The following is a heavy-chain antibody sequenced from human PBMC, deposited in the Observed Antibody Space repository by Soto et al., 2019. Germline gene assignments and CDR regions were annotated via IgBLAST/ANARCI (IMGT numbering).Heavy chain of an antibody. J-gene: IGHJ4*02. CDR2: INPNSGGT. CDR3: ARMANWNYLTFPFDY. CDR1: GYTFTGYY. D-gene: IGHD1-7*01. Sequence: GASVKVSCKASGYTFTGYYMHWVRQAPGQGLEWMGWINPNSGGTNYAQKFQGWVTMTRDTSISTAYMELSRLRSDDTAVYYCARMANWNYLTFPFDYWGQGTLVTVSS. V-gene: IGHV1-2*04.